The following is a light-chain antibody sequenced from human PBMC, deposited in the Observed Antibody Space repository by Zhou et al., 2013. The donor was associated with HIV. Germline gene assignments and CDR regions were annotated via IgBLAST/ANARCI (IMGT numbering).Light chain of an antibody. CDR1: QSIRTF. CDR3: QQGHSTPLT. J-gene: IGKJ3*01. V-gene: IGKV1-39*01. CDR2: AAS. Sequence: DIQLTQSPSSLSASVGDRVTITCRASQSIRTFLSWYQRKPGKAPRLLIYAASSLQSGVPSRFSGSGSGTEFTLTINSLQPEDCATYYCQQGHSTPLTFGPGTRVEMK.